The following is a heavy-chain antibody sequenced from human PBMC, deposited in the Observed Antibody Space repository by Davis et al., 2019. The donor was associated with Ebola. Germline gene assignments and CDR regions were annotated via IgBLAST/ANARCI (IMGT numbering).Heavy chain of an antibody. CDR1: GFTFSSYA. D-gene: IGHD5/OR15-5a*01. V-gene: IGHV3-23*01. J-gene: IGHJ4*02. CDR3: AKKVQSCQCLDY. Sequence: GGSLRLSCAASGFTFSSYAMSWVRQAPGKGLEWVSAISGSGGSTYYADPVKGRFTISRDNSKNTLDLQINRLRAEDTAVYYCAKKVQSCQCLDYWGQGTLVTVSS. CDR2: ISGSGGST.